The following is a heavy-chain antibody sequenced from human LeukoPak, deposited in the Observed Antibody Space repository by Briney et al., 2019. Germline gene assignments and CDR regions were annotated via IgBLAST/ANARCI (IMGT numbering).Heavy chain of an antibody. V-gene: IGHV1-2*02. J-gene: IGHJ4*02. CDR3: ARDPATMVRGVIS. CDR2: INPNSGGT. D-gene: IGHD3-10*01. CDR1: GYTFTGYY. Sequence: GESLKVSCKASGYTFTGYYMHWVRPAPGQGLEWMGWINPNSGGTNYAQKFQGRVTMTRDTSISTAYMELSRLRSDDTAVYYCARDPATMVRGVISWGQGTLVTVSS.